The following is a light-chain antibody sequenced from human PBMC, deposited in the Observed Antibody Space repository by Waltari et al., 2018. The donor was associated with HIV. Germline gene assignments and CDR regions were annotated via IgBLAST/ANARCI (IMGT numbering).Light chain of an antibody. CDR1: SRDIGNYKY. CDR2: ADN. J-gene: IGLJ2*01. V-gene: IGLV2-14*01. CDR3: SSYTDSSVI. Sequence: QSALTQPASVSGSPGQAITIPCTGASRDIGNYKYVSWYQHHPGIAPKLIIYADNNRPSGVAYRLSRCKSSKTASLTITELHAEDEYDYYGSSYTDSSVIVGGGTKVTVL.